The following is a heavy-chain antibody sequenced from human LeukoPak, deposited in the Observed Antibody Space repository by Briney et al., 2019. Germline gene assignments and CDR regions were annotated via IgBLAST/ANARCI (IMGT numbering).Heavy chain of an antibody. CDR1: GGSFSDYY. V-gene: IGHV4-34*01. Sequence: PSETLSLTCAVYGGSFSDYYWSWIRQPPGKGLEWIGEISHSGSTNYNPSLKSRVTISVDTSKNQFSLKLTSVTAADTAVYYCARVGATIWYYYYYMDVWDKGTTVTISS. J-gene: IGHJ6*03. D-gene: IGHD1-26*01. CDR2: ISHSGST. CDR3: ARVGATIWYYYYYMDV.